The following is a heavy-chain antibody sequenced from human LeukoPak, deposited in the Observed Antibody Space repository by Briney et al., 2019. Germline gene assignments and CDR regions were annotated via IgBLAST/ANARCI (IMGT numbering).Heavy chain of an antibody. CDR2: IIPILGIA. CDR1: GGTFSSYA. V-gene: IGHV1-69*04. Sequence: SVKVSCKASGGTFSSYAISWVRQAPGQGLEWMGRIIPILGIANYAQKFQGRVTITADTSTSTAYMELRSLRSDDTAVYYCARWRAAFDIWGQGTMVTVSS. D-gene: IGHD3-3*01. J-gene: IGHJ3*02. CDR3: ARWRAAFDI.